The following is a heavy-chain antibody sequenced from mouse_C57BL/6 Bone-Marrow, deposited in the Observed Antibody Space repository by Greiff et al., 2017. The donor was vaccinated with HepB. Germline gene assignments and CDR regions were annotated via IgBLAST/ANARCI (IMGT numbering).Heavy chain of an antibody. CDR1: GFTFSDYY. D-gene: IGHD5-1*01. V-gene: IGHV5-16*01. CDR2: INYDGSST. Sequence: EVQLVESEGGLVQPGSSMKLSCTASGFTFSDYYMAWVRQVPEKGLEWVANINYDGSSTYYLDSLKSRFIISRDNAKNILYLQMSSLKSEDTATYYCARLRTHYFDYWGQGTTLTVSS. J-gene: IGHJ2*01. CDR3: ARLRTHYFDY.